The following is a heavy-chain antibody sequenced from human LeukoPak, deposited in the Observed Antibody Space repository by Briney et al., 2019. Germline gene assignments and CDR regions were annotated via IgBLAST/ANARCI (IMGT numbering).Heavy chain of an antibody. CDR3: ARGDSSGSFGY. CDR2: VYTNGNT. V-gene: IGHV4-4*07. J-gene: IGHJ4*02. Sequence: SETLSLTCTVSGGSISSDYWSWIWQPAGKGLEWIGRVYTNGNTNYNPSFKSRVTMSVDTSKNQFSLKLSSVTVADTAVYYCARGDSSGSFGYWGQGTLVTVSS. CDR1: GGSISSDY. D-gene: IGHD3-22*01.